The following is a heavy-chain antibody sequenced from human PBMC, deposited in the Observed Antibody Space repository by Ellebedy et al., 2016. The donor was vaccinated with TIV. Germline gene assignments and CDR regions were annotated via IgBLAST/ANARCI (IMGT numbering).Heavy chain of an antibody. CDR3: ARQFDGLDV. D-gene: IGHD5-24*01. J-gene: IGHJ6*02. CDR1: GYSFPLYW. V-gene: IGHV5-10-1*01. Sequence: GGSLRLSXKGSGYSFPLYWISWVRQIPGKGLEWLGKIDVSDSYTDYSPSFEGHVTLSADKSSSTAYLQWSRLKPSDTATYYCARQFDGLDVWGQGTTVTVSS. CDR2: IDVSDSYT.